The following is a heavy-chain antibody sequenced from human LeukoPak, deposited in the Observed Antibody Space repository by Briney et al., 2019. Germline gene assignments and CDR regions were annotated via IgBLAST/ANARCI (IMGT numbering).Heavy chain of an antibody. J-gene: IGHJ4*02. CDR3: ARDYGGNSADGY. D-gene: IGHD4-23*01. V-gene: IGHV1-8*03. CDR1: GYTFTSYA. CDR2: MNPNSGAT. Sequence: GASVKVSCKASGYTFTSYAMNWVRQAAGQGLEWMGWMNPNSGATNYAPRFQGRVTFSGSTSIGTAYMELSGLRTEDTAVYYCARDYGGNSADGYWGQGTLVTVSS.